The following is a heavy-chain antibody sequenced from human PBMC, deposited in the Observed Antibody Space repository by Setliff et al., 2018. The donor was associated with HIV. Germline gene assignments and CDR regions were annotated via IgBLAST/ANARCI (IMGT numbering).Heavy chain of an antibody. CDR2: VHISGSV. J-gene: IGHJ4*02. V-gene: IGHV4-61*02. Sequence: PSETLSLTCTVSGGSVSRSDYYWSWIRQPAGGGLEWIGRVHISGSVNYNPSLRSRVSISIDTSKNQCSLNLSSVTAAETAVYYCARVGYHGSGRYSFDYWGQGTLVTVSS. CDR1: GGSVSRSDYY. D-gene: IGHD3-10*01. CDR3: ARVGYHGSGRYSFDY.